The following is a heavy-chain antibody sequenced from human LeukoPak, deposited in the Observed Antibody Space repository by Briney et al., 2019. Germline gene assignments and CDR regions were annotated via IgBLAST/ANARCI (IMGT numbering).Heavy chain of an antibody. CDR3: ARDRFAGAYNYFDY. CDR2: ISSSSSYI. V-gene: IGHV3-21*01. Sequence: PGGSLRLSCAASGFTFSSYSMNWVRQAPGKGLEWVSSISSSSSYIYYADSVKGRFTISRDNAKNSLYLQMNSLRAEDTAVYCCARDRFAGAYNYFDYWGQGTLVTVSS. J-gene: IGHJ4*02. CDR1: GFTFSSYS. D-gene: IGHD3-16*01.